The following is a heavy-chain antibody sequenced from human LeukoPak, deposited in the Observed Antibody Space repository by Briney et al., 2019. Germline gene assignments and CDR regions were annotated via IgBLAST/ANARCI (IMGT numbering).Heavy chain of an antibody. Sequence: ASVKVSCKASGNTFTSYYMHWVRQAPGQGLEWMGIINPSGGSTNYAQKFQGRVTMTRDTSTSTVYMELSSLRSEDTAVYYCARAANIVVVVAATDYYYYGMDVWGQGTTVTVSS. CDR3: ARAANIVVVVAATDYYYYGMDV. V-gene: IGHV1-46*01. D-gene: IGHD2-15*01. J-gene: IGHJ6*02. CDR2: INPSGGST. CDR1: GNTFTSYY.